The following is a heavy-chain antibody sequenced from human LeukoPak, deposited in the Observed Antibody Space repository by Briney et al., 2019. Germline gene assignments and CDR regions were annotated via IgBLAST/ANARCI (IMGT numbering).Heavy chain of an antibody. CDR1: GYSFSNYD. V-gene: IGHV1-8*02. CDR2: MNPHRGDT. Sequence: ASVKVSCKPSGYSFSNYDINWVRLRQAFGQGPEWMGWMNPHRGDTGSPERFRGRISMTWDTSTNTAYLEVTDLTSDDTAVYYCARGPGPDSWTAEYFQHWGQGTLVTISS. J-gene: IGHJ1*01. CDR3: ARGPGPDSWTAEYFQH. D-gene: IGHD6-13*01.